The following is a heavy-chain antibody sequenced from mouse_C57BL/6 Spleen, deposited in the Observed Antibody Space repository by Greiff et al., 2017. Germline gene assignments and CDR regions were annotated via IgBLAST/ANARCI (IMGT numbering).Heavy chain of an antibody. J-gene: IGHJ2*01. CDR3: ARRILSGNFYFDY. CDR1: GFTFSDYG. Sequence: EVKLQESGGGLVKPGGSLKLSCAASGFTFSDYGMHWVRQAPEKGLEWVAYISSGSSYIYYADTVKGRFTISRDNAKNTLFLQMTSLRSEDTAMYYCARRILSGNFYFDYWGQGTTLTVSS. D-gene: IGHD2-1*01. V-gene: IGHV5-17*01. CDR2: ISSGSSYI.